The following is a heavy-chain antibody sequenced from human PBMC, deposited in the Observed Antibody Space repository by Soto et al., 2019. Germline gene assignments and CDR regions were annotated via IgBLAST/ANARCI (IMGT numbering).Heavy chain of an antibody. D-gene: IGHD1-26*01. V-gene: IGHV4-4*02. CDR1: GGSIRSNNW. CDR2: IFHSGST. CDR3: ARVYSGSYSDS. Sequence: QVQLQESGPGLVKPSGTLSLTCAVSGGSIRSNNWWSWVRQPPGKGLEWIGEIFHSGSTNYNPSLKTRVTISVDTSKNQFSLKLSSVTAADTAVYYCARVYSGSYSDSWGQGTLVTVSS. J-gene: IGHJ4*02.